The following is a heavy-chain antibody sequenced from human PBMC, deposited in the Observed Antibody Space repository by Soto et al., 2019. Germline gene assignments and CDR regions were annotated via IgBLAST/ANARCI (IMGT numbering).Heavy chain of an antibody. CDR2: ISAYNGNT. Sequence: ASVKVSCKASGYTFTSYGISWVRQAPGQGLEWMGWISAYNGNTNYAQKLQGRVTMTTDTSTSTAYMELRSLRSDDTAVYYCARDCRRFLEWFNWFDPWGQGNLVTVYS. CDR1: GYTFTSYG. D-gene: IGHD3-3*01. J-gene: IGHJ5*02. V-gene: IGHV1-18*04. CDR3: ARDCRRFLEWFNWFDP.